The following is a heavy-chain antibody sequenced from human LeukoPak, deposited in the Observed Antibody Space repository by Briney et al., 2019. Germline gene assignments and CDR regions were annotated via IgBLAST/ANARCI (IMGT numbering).Heavy chain of an antibody. CDR2: INHSGST. Sequence: SETLSLTCAVYGGSFSGYYWSWIRQPPGKGLEWIGEINHSGSTNYNPSLKSRVTISVDTSKNQFSLKLSSVTAADTAVYYCASTVKYYYGSGTNPRFDPWGQGTLVTVSS. CDR1: GGSFSGYY. D-gene: IGHD3-10*01. CDR3: ASTVKYYYGSGTNPRFDP. V-gene: IGHV4-34*01. J-gene: IGHJ5*02.